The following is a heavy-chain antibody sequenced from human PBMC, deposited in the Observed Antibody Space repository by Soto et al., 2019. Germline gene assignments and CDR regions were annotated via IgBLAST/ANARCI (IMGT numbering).Heavy chain of an antibody. V-gene: IGHV1-46*01. D-gene: IGHD3-10*01. CDR1: GYTFTSYY. J-gene: IGHJ4*02. CDR3: ARDMGFGLSDY. Sequence: GASVKVSCKASGYTFTSYYMHWLRQAPGQGLEWMGIINPSGGSTYYAQKFQGRVTMTRDTSTSTVYMELSSLRSEDTAVYYCARDMGFGLSDYWGQGTLVTVSS. CDR2: INPSGGST.